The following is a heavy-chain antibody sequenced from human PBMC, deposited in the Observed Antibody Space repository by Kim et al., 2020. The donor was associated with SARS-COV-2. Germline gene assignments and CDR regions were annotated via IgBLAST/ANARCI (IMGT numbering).Heavy chain of an antibody. Sequence: GGSLRLSCAASGFTFSSYSMNWVRQAPGKGLEWVSSISSSSSYIYYADSVKGRFTISRDNAKNSLYLQMNSLRAEDTAVYYCARDNDDFWSGYYYYYYGMEVWGQGTTVTVSS. CDR1: GFTFSSYS. J-gene: IGHJ6*02. CDR2: ISSSSSYI. CDR3: ARDNDDFWSGYYYYYYGMEV. D-gene: IGHD3-3*01. V-gene: IGHV3-21*01.